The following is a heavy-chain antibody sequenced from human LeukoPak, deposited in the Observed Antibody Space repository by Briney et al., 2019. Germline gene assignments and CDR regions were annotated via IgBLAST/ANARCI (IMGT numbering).Heavy chain of an antibody. V-gene: IGHV1-69*13. CDR3: ATPRAYCSSTSCYDAFDI. J-gene: IGHJ3*02. D-gene: IGHD2-2*01. Sequence: ASVKVSCKASGGTFSSYAISWVRQAPGQGLEWMGGIIPIFGTANYAQKFQGRVTITADESASTAYMELSSLRSEDTAVYYCATPRAYCSSTSCYDAFDIWGQGTMVTVSS. CDR1: GGTFSSYA. CDR2: IIPIFGTA.